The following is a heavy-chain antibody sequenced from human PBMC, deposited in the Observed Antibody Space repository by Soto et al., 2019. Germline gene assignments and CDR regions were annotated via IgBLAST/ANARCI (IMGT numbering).Heavy chain of an antibody. D-gene: IGHD6-19*01. V-gene: IGHV3-74*01. CDR1: GFSFSDSW. CDR2: IIGDGNGA. Sequence: GGSLRLSCVASGFSFSDSWMHWVRQAPEKGLVWLSRIIGDGNGADYADFMKGRFTISRDNAKNTVYLQINSLRDEDTAVYYCARVAVATRGIDYWGQGTLVTVSS. J-gene: IGHJ4*02. CDR3: ARVAVATRGIDY.